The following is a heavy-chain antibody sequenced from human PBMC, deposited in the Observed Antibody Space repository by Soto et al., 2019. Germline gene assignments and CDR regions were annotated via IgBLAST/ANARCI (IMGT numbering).Heavy chain of an antibody. CDR3: ARRSITMIVVAHDAFDI. Sequence: SETLSLTCAVSGGSISSSNWWSWVRQPPGKGLEWIGEIYHSGSTNYNPSLKGRVTISVDKSKNQFSLKLSSVTAADTAVYYCARRSITMIVVAHDAFDIWGQGTMVTVSS. CDR1: GGSISSSNW. J-gene: IGHJ3*02. CDR2: IYHSGST. D-gene: IGHD3-22*01. V-gene: IGHV4-4*02.